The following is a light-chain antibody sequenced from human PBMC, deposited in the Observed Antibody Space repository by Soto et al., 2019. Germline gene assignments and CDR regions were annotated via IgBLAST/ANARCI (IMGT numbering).Light chain of an antibody. J-gene: IGKJ5*01. CDR1: QSISSS. V-gene: IGKV1-39*01. CDR2: AAS. CDR3: QQTYSTPIT. Sequence: DIQMTQSPSSLSASVGDRVTITCRASQSISSSLNWYQQKPGKAPNLLIYAASSLQSGVPSRFSGSGSGTDFTLTISRLQPEDFATYYCQQTYSTPITFGQGTRLEIK.